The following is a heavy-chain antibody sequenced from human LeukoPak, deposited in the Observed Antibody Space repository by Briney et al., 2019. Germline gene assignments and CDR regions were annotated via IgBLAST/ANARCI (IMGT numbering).Heavy chain of an antibody. Sequence: SETLSLTCAVYGGSFSGYYWSWIRQPPGKGLEWIGEITHSGSTNYNPCLKSRVTISVDTSKNQFSLKLSSVTAADTAVYYCARRSYSSSSGPFDYWGQGTLVTVSS. CDR3: ARRSYSSSSGPFDY. J-gene: IGHJ4*02. V-gene: IGHV4-34*01. D-gene: IGHD6-6*01. CDR1: GGSFSGYY. CDR2: ITHSGST.